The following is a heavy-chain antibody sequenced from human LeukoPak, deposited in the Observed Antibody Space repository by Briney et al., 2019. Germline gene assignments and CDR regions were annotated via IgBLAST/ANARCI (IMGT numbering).Heavy chain of an antibody. D-gene: IGHD2-2*01. CDR2: INPSGGST. CDR3: ARVAGYCSSTSCYFGDFDY. Sequence: ASVKVSCKAPGYTFTSYYMHWVRQAPGQGLEWMGIINPSGGSTSYAQKFQGRVTMTRDTSTSTVYVELSSLRSEDTAVYYCARVAGYCSSTSCYFGDFDYWGQGTLVTVSS. V-gene: IGHV1-46*01. J-gene: IGHJ4*02. CDR1: GYTFTSYY.